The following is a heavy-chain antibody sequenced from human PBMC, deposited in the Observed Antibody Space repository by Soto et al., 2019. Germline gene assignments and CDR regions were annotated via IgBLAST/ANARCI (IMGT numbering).Heavy chain of an antibody. Sequence: QVQLQESGPGLVKPSETLSLTCTVSGDSISRYYWSRIRLSPGKGLEWIGSIYYSGETKYNPSVKSRVSISVDRTKNQFSPKLSSVTAADTAVYYCARDEGGEFLKGSGMEVWGPGTRVIGSS. D-gene: IGHD3-10*01. V-gene: IGHV4-59*01. CDR2: IYYSGET. CDR1: GDSISRYY. J-gene: IGHJ6*01. CDR3: ARDEGGEFLKGSGMEV.